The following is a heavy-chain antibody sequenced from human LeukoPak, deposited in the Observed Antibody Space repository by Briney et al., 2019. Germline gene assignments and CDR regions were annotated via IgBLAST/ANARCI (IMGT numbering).Heavy chain of an antibody. J-gene: IGHJ3*02. CDR1: GVSINSGSYY. V-gene: IGHV4-31*03. CDR2: IYSSGGS. CDR3: ARDLAETSTAFDI. Sequence: SETLSLTCNVSGVSINSGSYYWVWIRQYPGKGLDWIGNIYSSGGSFYNPSLKSRVTMSVDTSKNQFYLNLRSMTAADTAVYYCARDLAETSTAFDIWGQGTMVTVSS.